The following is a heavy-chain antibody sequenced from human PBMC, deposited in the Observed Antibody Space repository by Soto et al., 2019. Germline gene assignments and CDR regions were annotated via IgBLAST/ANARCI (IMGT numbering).Heavy chain of an antibody. V-gene: IGHV1-24*01. CDR2: FDPEDGET. CDR1: GYPPTELS. CDR3: ATGTSIAARPNYYYYMDV. Sequence: ASVKVSCKVFGYPPTELSLHWVRQAPGKRVEWMGGFDPEDGETIYAQKFQGRVTMTEDTSTDTAYMGLSSLRSEDTAVYYCATGTSIAARPNYYYYMDVWGKGTTVTVSS. J-gene: IGHJ6*03. D-gene: IGHD6-6*01.